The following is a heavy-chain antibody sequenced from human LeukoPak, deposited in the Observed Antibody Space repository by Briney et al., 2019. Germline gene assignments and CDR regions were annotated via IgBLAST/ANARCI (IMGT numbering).Heavy chain of an antibody. CDR3: AKDEAAGTPNFFDS. D-gene: IGHD6-13*01. J-gene: IGHJ4*02. Sequence: PGGSLRLSCAASGFTFSSYSMNWVRQAPGKGLEWVSGISASGGSTYYADSVKGRFTISRDNSKNTLSLQMNSLRADDTAIYYCAKDEAAGTPNFFDSWGQGTLVTVSS. CDR2: ISASGGST. V-gene: IGHV3-23*01. CDR1: GFTFSSYS.